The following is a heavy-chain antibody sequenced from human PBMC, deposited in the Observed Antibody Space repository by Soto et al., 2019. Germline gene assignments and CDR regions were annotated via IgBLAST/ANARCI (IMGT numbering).Heavy chain of an antibody. V-gene: IGHV3-11*05. CDR2: IRSSSSYT. CDR1: GFTFSDYY. CDR3: ARDSVYYGDHELNYFDY. J-gene: IGHJ4*02. D-gene: IGHD4-17*01. Sequence: QVQLVESGGGLVKPGGSLRLSCAASGFTFSDYYMSWIRQAPGKGLEWVSNIRSSSSYTNYADSVKGRFTISRDNAKNSLYLQMNSLRAEDTAVYYCARDSVYYGDHELNYFDYWGQGTLVTVSP.